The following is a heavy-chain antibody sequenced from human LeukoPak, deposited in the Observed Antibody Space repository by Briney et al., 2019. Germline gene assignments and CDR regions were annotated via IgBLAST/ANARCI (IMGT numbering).Heavy chain of an antibody. J-gene: IGHJ5*02. Sequence: SETLSLTCTVSGGSISSSSYYWGWIRQPPGKGLEWIGSIYYSGSTYYNPSLKSRVTISVDTSKNQFSLKLSSVTAADTAVYYCARQIGPYSYGNHWGQGTLVTVSS. CDR2: IYYSGST. CDR3: ARQIGPYSYGNH. D-gene: IGHD5-18*01. CDR1: GGSISSSSYY. V-gene: IGHV4-39*01.